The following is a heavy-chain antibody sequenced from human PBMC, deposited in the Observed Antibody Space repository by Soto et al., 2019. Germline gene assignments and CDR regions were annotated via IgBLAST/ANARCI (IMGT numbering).Heavy chain of an antibody. V-gene: IGHV1-8*01. CDR3: ARERSGGARFDP. CDR1: GYTFTSYD. D-gene: IGHD3-16*01. Sequence: VQLVQSGAEVKKPGASVKVSCKASGYTFTSYDINWVRQATGQGLEWMGWMNPNSGNTGYAQKFQGRVTMAMNTSINTAYMALSSLRSEDTAVYYCARERSGGARFDPWGQGTLVTVSS. CDR2: MNPNSGNT. J-gene: IGHJ5*02.